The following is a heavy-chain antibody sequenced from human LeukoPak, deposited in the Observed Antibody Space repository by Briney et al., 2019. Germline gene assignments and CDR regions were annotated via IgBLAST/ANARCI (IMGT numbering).Heavy chain of an antibody. V-gene: IGHV1-2*02. J-gene: IGHJ4*02. CDR3: ARGGVLIATRQIDY. CDR1: GYTFTGYY. D-gene: IGHD6-6*01. CDR2: INPNSGGT. Sequence: EASVKVSCKASGYTFTGYYMHWVRQAPGQGLEWMGWINPNSGGTNYAQKFQGRVTMTRDTSISTAYMELSRLRSDDTAVYYCARGGVLIATRQIDYWGQGTLVTVSS.